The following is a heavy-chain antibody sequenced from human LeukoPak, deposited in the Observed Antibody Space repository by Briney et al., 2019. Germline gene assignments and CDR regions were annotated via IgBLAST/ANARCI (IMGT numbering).Heavy chain of an antibody. CDR3: AKSGRDYSKCYYYYMDV. Sequence: GGSLRLSCAASGFTFSSYAMSWVRQAPGKGLEWVSAISGSGGSTYYADSVKGRFTISRDNSKNTLYLQMNSLRAEDTAVYYCAKSGRDYSKCYYYYMDVWGKGTTVTVSS. D-gene: IGHD4-11*01. CDR1: GFTFSSYA. CDR2: ISGSGGST. J-gene: IGHJ6*03. V-gene: IGHV3-23*01.